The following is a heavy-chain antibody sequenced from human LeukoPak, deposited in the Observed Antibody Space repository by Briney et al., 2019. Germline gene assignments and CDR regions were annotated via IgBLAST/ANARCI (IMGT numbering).Heavy chain of an antibody. CDR1: GFTFSSYA. V-gene: IGHV3-23*01. J-gene: IGHJ6*03. CDR2: ISASGGST. Sequence: GGSLRLSCAASGFTFSSYAMNWVRQAPGKGLEWVSTISASGGSTYHAVSVKGRFTISRDNSKNTLYLQMNTLRAEDTAVYYCAKAIRASCYGCNMDVWGEGTTVTVSS. CDR3: AKAIRASCYGCNMDV. D-gene: IGHD2-2*01.